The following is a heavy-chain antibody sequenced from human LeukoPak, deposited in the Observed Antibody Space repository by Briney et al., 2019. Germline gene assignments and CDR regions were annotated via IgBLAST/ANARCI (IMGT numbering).Heavy chain of an antibody. Sequence: GGSLRLSCAASGFTVSSNYMSWVRQAPGKGLEWVSVIYSGGSTYYADSVKGRFTISRDNSKNTLYLQMNSLRAEDTAVYYCAKTPPLYSSSSQFDYWGQGTLVTVSS. V-gene: IGHV3-66*01. J-gene: IGHJ4*02. CDR2: IYSGGST. D-gene: IGHD6-6*01. CDR3: AKTPPLYSSSSQFDY. CDR1: GFTVSSNY.